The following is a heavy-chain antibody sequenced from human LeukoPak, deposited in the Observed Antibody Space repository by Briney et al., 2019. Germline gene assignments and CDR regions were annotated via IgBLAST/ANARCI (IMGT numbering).Heavy chain of an antibody. CDR3: ARGRQDVTMIVVVMTAVSYYLDV. Sequence: SETLSLTCAVYGGSFSGYYWSWIRQPPGKGLEWIGEINHSGSTNYNPSLKSRVTISVDTSKNRFSLELSSVTAADTAVYYCARGRQDVTMIVVVMTAVSYYLDVWGKGTTVTVS. D-gene: IGHD3-22*01. CDR1: GGSFSGYY. CDR2: INHSGST. V-gene: IGHV4-34*01. J-gene: IGHJ6*03.